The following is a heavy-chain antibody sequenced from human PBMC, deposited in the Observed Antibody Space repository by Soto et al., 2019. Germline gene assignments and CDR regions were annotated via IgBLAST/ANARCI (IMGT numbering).Heavy chain of an antibody. CDR1: GGTFSSYA. J-gene: IGHJ4*02. V-gene: IGHV1-69*13. CDR3: ARLPYYYYETRAYFDY. CDR2: IIPIFGTA. D-gene: IGHD3-22*01. Sequence: GASVKVSCKASGGTFSSYAISWVRQAPGQGLEWMGGIIPIFGTANYAQKFQGRVTITADESTSTAYMELSSLRSEDTAVYYCARLPYYYYETRAYFDYWGQGTLVTVSS.